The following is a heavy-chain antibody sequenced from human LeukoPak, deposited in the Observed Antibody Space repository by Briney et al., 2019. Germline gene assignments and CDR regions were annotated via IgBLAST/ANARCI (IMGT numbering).Heavy chain of an antibody. CDR3: VREGNELLSKNFGY. D-gene: IGHD2-21*02. CDR1: GFTFTGYY. Sequence: GASVKVSCKASGFTFTGYYIHWVRQAPGQGLEWMGYINPHSGGTSSPQKFQGRVTMTTDTSISAAYMELSSLISDDTAMYYCVREGNELLSKNFGYWGQGTLVTVSS. J-gene: IGHJ4*02. V-gene: IGHV1-2*02. CDR2: INPHSGGT.